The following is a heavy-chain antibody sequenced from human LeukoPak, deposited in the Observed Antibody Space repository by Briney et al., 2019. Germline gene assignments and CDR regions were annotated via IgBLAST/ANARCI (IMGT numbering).Heavy chain of an antibody. D-gene: IGHD4/OR15-4a*01. J-gene: IGHJ6*02. CDR2: VYYSGST. CDR3: ARSRRSLTHYYYYGMDV. V-gene: IGHV4-59*01. Sequence: SATLSLTCTVAGPSISSYYWSWIRQPPGKGLEWHGYVYYSGSTNYNPSLKSRVTISVDTSKNQFSLKLSSVTAADTAVCYCARSRRSLTHYYYYGMDVWGQGTTVTVSS. CDR1: GPSISSYY.